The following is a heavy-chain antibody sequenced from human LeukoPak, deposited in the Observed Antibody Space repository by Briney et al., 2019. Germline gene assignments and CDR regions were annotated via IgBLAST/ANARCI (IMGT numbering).Heavy chain of an antibody. J-gene: IGHJ4*02. CDR3: ARDGSPYDFWSGYYFADY. V-gene: IGHV1-69*05. D-gene: IGHD3-3*01. CDR2: IIPIFGTA. Sequence: SVKVSCKASGGIFSSYAISWVRQAPGQGLEWMGRIIPIFGTANYAQKFQGRVTITTDESTSTAYMELSSLRSEDTAVYYCARDGSPYDFWSGYYFADYWGQGTLVTVSS. CDR1: GGIFSSYA.